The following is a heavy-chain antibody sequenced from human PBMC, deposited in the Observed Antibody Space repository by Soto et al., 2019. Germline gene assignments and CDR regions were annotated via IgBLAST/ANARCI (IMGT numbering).Heavy chain of an antibody. J-gene: IGHJ5*02. CDR3: AQTEDGGRSRTPAGWFDA. D-gene: IGHD2-15*01. Sequence: QVTLKESGPVLVKPTETLTLTCTVSGFSLSNAGMGVSWIHQPPGKALEWLAHIFSNDERRFSTSLKNRLTSSKDTFNSQVVLIMTNMDPVDTATYYCAQTEDGGRSRTPAGWFDAWGQGTLVTVSS. CDR2: IFSNDER. CDR1: GFSLSNAGMG. V-gene: IGHV2-26*01.